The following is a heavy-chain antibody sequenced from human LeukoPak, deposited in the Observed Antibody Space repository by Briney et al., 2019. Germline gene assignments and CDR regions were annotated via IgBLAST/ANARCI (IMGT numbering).Heavy chain of an antibody. Sequence: PSETLSLTCTVSGYSISSGYYWGWIRQPPGKGLGWIGSIYHSGSTYYNPSLKSRVTISVDTSKNQFSLKLSSVTAADTAVCYCARAGLGELSFDYWGQGTLVTVSS. CDR2: IYHSGST. V-gene: IGHV4-38-2*02. CDR1: GYSISSGYY. D-gene: IGHD3-16*02. J-gene: IGHJ4*02. CDR3: ARAGLGELSFDY.